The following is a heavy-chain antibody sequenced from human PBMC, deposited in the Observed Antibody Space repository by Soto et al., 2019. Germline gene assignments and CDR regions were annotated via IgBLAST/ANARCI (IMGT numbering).Heavy chain of an antibody. V-gene: IGHV1-69*06. CDR1: GGTFSSNA. D-gene: IGHD3-9*01. J-gene: IGHJ4*02. CDR2: IIPIYASP. Sequence: QVQPVQSGAEVKKPGSSVKVSCKASGGTFSSNAISWVRQAPGQGLEWMGGIIPIYASPNYAQNFQGRVTVTADKGTSTAYLELSRLKFADSAIYYCAVTVTGSRSPLAHWGRGTLVIVSS. CDR3: AVTVTGSRSPLAH.